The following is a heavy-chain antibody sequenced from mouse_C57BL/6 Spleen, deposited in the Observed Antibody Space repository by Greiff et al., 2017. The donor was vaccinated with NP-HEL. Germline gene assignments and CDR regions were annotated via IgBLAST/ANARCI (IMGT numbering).Heavy chain of an antibody. Sequence: EVMLVESGGDLVKPGGSLKLSCAASGFTFSSYGMSWVRQTPDKRLEWVATISSGGSYPYYPDSVKGRFTISRDNAKNTLYLQMSSLKSEDTAMYYCARHFDYYWYFDVWGTGTTVTVSS. V-gene: IGHV5-6*01. D-gene: IGHD2-4*01. CDR1: GFTFSSYG. J-gene: IGHJ1*03. CDR2: ISSGGSYP. CDR3: ARHFDYYWYFDV.